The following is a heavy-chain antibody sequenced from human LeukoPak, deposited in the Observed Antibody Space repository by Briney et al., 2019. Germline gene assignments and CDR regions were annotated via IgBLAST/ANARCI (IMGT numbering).Heavy chain of an antibody. V-gene: IGHV3-30-3*01. CDR3: ARDYPTRIDFWSGYPYYYGMDV. CDR1: GFTFSSYA. CDR2: ISYDGSNK. D-gene: IGHD3-3*01. J-gene: IGHJ6*02. Sequence: PGGSLRLSCAASGFTFSSYAMHWVRQAPGKGLEWVAVISYDGSNKYYADSVKGRFTISRDNSKNSLYLQMNSLRAEDTAVYYCARDYPTRIDFWSGYPYYYGMDVWGQGTTVTVSS.